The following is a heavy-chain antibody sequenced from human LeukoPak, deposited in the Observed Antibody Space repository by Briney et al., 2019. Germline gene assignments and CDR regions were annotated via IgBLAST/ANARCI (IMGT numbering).Heavy chain of an antibody. Sequence: GGSLRLSCAASEFTFSNYAMTWVRQAPGKGLEWVSSISSSSSYIYYADSVKGRFTISRDNAKNSLYLQMNSLRAEDTAVYYCARDLGIAAVGWFDPWGQGTLVTVSS. CDR3: ARDLGIAAVGWFDP. CDR2: ISSSSSYI. J-gene: IGHJ5*02. CDR1: EFTFSNYA. V-gene: IGHV3-21*01. D-gene: IGHD6-13*01.